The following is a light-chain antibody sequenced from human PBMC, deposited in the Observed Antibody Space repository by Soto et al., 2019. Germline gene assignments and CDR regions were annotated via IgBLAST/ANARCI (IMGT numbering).Light chain of an antibody. V-gene: IGKV1-27*01. CDR3: QKYNSAPWT. Sequence: DIQMTQSPSSLSASLGDRVTITCRASQGISNYLAWYQQKKGKVPKLLIYAASTLQSGVPSRFSGSGYGTDFNLTISSLQTEDVATYYCQKYNSAPWTFGQGTKVDIK. CDR2: AAS. CDR1: QGISNY. J-gene: IGKJ1*01.